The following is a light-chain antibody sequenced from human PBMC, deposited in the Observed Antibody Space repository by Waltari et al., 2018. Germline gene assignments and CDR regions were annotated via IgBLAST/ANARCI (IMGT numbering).Light chain of an antibody. CDR3: QYYGDSPNT. V-gene: IGKV3-20*01. CDR1: QHIDF. Sequence: EIVLTQSPGTLSLSPGDTATLSCRATQHIDFLAWYQQKPGQPPRLLIFSASTRATDLPDRFSGRGFGTDFTLTISRLEPEDFAVYYCQYYGDSPNTFGQGTKL. CDR2: SAS. J-gene: IGKJ2*01.